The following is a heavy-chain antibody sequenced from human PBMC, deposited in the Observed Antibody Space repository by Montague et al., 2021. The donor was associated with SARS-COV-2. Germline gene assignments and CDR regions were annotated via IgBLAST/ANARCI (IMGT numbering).Heavy chain of an antibody. J-gene: IGHJ4*02. D-gene: IGHD3-10*01. Sequence: SETLSLTCTVSGGSISSSNWWGWVRQSQGKGREWIGEIYQSGSTNYNPSPSSRVTISSDKSTNQFSLKLSTVTAADTAVYYCARERVGPTRVLNYFDHWGQGTLVIVSS. V-gene: IGHV4-4*02. CDR1: GGSISSSNW. CDR2: IYQSGST. CDR3: ARERVGPTRVLNYFDH.